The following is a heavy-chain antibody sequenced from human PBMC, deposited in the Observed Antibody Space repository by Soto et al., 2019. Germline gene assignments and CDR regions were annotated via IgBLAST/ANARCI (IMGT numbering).Heavy chain of an antibody. D-gene: IGHD3-22*01. CDR2: IWYDGSNK. Sequence: GGSLRLSCAASGFTFSSYGMHWVRQAPGKGLEWVAVIWYDGSNKYYADSVKGRFTISRDNSKNTLYLQMNSLRAEDTAVYYCARDDYYDSSGYSESADFDIWGQGTMVTVSS. J-gene: IGHJ3*02. CDR1: GFTFSSYG. V-gene: IGHV3-33*01. CDR3: ARDDYYDSSGYSESADFDI.